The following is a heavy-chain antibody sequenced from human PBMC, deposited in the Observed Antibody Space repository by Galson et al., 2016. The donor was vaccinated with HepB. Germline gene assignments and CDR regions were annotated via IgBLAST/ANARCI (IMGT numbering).Heavy chain of an antibody. Sequence: SLRLSCATSEFTFSNYDMHWVRQAPGKGLEWVAVIWYDGSYKYYADSVKGRFTISRDNSKNTLYLQMNSLRAEDTAVYYCARDSLGHLAPLPGHYDLWSGYVDYWGQGTLVTVSS. CDR3: ARDSLGHLAPLPGHYDLWSGYVDY. CDR2: IWYDGSYK. J-gene: IGHJ4*02. CDR1: EFTFSNYD. V-gene: IGHV3-33*01. D-gene: IGHD3-3*01.